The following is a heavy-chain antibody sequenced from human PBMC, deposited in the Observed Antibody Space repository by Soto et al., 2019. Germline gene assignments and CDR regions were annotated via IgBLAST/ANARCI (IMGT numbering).Heavy chain of an antibody. V-gene: IGHV3-43*01. CDR3: AKDRGTQNFYFDY. J-gene: IGHJ4*02. Sequence: GGSLRLSCAASGFTFDDYTMHWVRQAPGKGLEWVSLISWDGGSTYYADSVKGRFTISRDNSKDSLYLQMNSLRTEDTALYYCAKDRGTQNFYFDYWGQGTMVTVYS. CDR2: ISWDGGST. CDR1: GFTFDDYT.